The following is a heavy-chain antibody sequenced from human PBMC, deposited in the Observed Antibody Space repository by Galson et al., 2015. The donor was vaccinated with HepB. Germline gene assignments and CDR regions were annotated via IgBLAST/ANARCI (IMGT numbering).Heavy chain of an antibody. CDR1: GGSISSYY. J-gene: IGHJ4*02. Sequence: LSLTCTVSGGSISSYYWSWIRQPPGKGLEWIGYIYYSGSTNYNPSLKSRVTISVDTSKNQFSLKLSSVTAADTAVYYCARSSTRRMYYFDYWGQGTLVTVSS. V-gene: IGHV4-59*01. D-gene: IGHD1-1*01. CDR2: IYYSGST. CDR3: ARSSTRRMYYFDY.